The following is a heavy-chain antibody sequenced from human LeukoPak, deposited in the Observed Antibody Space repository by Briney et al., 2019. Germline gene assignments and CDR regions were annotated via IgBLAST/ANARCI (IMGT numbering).Heavy chain of an antibody. CDR2: INHSGST. CDR3: ARLIHYDSSGYLDY. CDR1: GGSLSNYY. Sequence: PSETLSLTCAVYGGSLSNYYWSWIRQPPGKGLEWIGKINHSGSTNYNPSLKSRVAISVDMSKNQFSLKLSSVTAADTAVYYCARLIHYDSSGYLDYWGQGSLVTVSS. V-gene: IGHV4-34*01. J-gene: IGHJ4*02. D-gene: IGHD3-22*01.